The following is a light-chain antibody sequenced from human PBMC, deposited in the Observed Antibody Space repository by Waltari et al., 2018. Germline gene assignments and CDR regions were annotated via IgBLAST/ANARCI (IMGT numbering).Light chain of an antibody. V-gene: IGLV2-8*01. J-gene: IGLJ1*01. CDR2: EVS. Sequence: QSALTQPPSASGSPGQSVTMSCTGTSSDVGGYNYVSWYQQHPGTVPKRIIAEVSERPSGVPQRFSGSKSGNTASLTVSGLQAEDEADYYCSSYAGSNSHVFGTGTRVTVL. CDR3: SSYAGSNSHV. CDR1: SSDVGGYNY.